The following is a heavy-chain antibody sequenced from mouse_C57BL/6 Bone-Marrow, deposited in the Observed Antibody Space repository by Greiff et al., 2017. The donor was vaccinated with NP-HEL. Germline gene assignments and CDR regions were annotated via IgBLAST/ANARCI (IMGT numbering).Heavy chain of an antibody. J-gene: IGHJ1*03. CDR1: GFTFSDYY. Sequence: EVQLVESGGGLVQPGGSLKLSCAASGFTFSDYYMYWVRQTPEKRLEWVAYISNGGGSTYYPDTVKGRFTISRDNAKNTLYLQMSRLKSEDTAMYYCARRQGWHFDVWGTGTTVTVSS. CDR2: ISNGGGST. D-gene: IGHD6-1*01. CDR3: ARRQGWHFDV. V-gene: IGHV5-12*01.